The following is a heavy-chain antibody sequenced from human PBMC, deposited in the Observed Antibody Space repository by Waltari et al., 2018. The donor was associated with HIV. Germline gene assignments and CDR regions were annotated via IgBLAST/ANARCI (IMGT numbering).Heavy chain of an antibody. J-gene: IGHJ4*02. D-gene: IGHD3-10*01. V-gene: IGHV4-34*01. CDR2: IDHSGST. CDR1: GGSFGGYF. CDR3: ARMTRRVLRGVFIINSPDY. Sequence: QVHLQQWGTGLVKPSETLSLTCAVYGGSFGGYFWSWIRRFPGRGLDWIGEIDHSGSTNYNPSLMSRLNISVDTSKNQFSLKLNSVTAADTAVYHCARMTRRVLRGVFIINSPDYWGQGTLVTVSS.